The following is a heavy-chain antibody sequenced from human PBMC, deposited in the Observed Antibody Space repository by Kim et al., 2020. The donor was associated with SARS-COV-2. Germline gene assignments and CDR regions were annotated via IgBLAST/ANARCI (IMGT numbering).Heavy chain of an antibody. V-gene: IGHV4-61*01. CDR2: IYDSGST. D-gene: IGHD5-12*01. CDR3: ARGAGYDFDN. J-gene: IGHJ4*02. CDR1: GGSVSSGYYY. Sequence: SETLSLTCTVSGGSVSSGYYYWSWIRQPPGKGLEWIGYIYDSGSTDYNPSLKSRVTISLDKSKNQLSLKLSSVTAADTAVYYCARGAGYDFDNWGQGTLVIVSS.